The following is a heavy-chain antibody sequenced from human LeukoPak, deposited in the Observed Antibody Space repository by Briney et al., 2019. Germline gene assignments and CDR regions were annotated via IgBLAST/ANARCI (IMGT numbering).Heavy chain of an antibody. V-gene: IGHV3-30*18. CDR3: AKDTAMVTKFGSFDF. CDR2: ISYDGSNK. CDR1: GFTFSSYG. Sequence: GGSLRLSCAASGFTFSSYGMHWVRQAPGKGLEWVAVISYDGSNKYYADSVKGRFTISRDNSKNTLYLQMNSLRAEDTAVYYCAKDTAMVTKFGSFDFWGQGTLVTVSS. D-gene: IGHD5-18*01. J-gene: IGHJ4*02.